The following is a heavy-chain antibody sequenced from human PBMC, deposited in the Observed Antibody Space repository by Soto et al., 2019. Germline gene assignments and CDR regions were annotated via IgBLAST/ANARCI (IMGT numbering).Heavy chain of an antibody. D-gene: IGHD6-13*01. V-gene: IGHV4-39*01. J-gene: IGHJ5*02. CDR1: GGSISRSSYY. CDR2: IYYSGST. Sequence: QLQLQESGPGLVKPSETLSLTCTVSGGSISRSSYYWGWIRQPPGKGLEWIGSIYYSGSTYYNPSVKSRVNXXLXKXXDQFSLKLSSVTVADTAAYYCARPSSWSGEGWVDPWGQGSLVTVSS. CDR3: ARPSSWSGEGWVDP.